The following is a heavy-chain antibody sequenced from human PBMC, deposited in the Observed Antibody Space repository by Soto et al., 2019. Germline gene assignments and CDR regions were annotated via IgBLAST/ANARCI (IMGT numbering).Heavy chain of an antibody. CDR2: ISWNSGSI. CDR1: GFTFDDYA. Sequence: ESGGGLVQPGRSLRLSCAASGFTFDDYAMHWVRQAPGKGLAWVSGISWNSGSIGYADSVKGRFTISRDNAKNSLYMQMNSLRAEDTAVYYCAKDMSNGVGVTANDYWGQGTLVTVSS. J-gene: IGHJ4*02. CDR3: AKDMSNGVGVTANDY. D-gene: IGHD2-21*02. V-gene: IGHV3-9*01.